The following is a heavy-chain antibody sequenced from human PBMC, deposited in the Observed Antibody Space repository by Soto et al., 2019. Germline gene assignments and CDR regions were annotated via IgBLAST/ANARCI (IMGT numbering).Heavy chain of an antibody. D-gene: IGHD2-2*01. J-gene: IGHJ6*02. CDR3: ARFVRSCSATTCSTRADV. Sequence: SETLSLTCTVSGGFVNSDTHSWSWIRQTPGKRLEWIGFIYSGGSTKNPSLRSRVTMSADTSKNQFSLKLRSVIVADTAVYHCARFVRSCSATTCSTRADVWGQGITVTVSS. CDR2: IYSGGST. V-gene: IGHV4-61*01. CDR1: GGFVNSDTHS.